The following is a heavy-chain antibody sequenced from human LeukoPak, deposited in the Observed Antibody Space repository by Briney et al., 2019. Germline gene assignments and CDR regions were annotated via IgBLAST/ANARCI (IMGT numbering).Heavy chain of an antibody. Sequence: SETLSLTCAVYGGSFSGYYWSWIRQPPGKGLEWIGEINHSGSTNYNPSLKSRVNISVDTSKNQFSLKLSSVTAADTAVYYCARAYYYDSSGYYGSVRHYYGMDVWGQGTTVTVSS. CDR2: INHSGST. J-gene: IGHJ6*02. CDR1: GGSFSGYY. D-gene: IGHD3-22*01. V-gene: IGHV4-34*01. CDR3: ARAYYYDSSGYYGSVRHYYGMDV.